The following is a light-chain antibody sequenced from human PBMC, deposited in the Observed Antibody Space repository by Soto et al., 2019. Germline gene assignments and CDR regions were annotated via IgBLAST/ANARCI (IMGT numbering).Light chain of an antibody. Sequence: DIVMTQSPDSLAVSLGERATINCRCVHSVLYSSDNKNYLTGYQQRPGQHPKLLFYWASTRESGVPDRFSGIGSGTHFTLTITSLQAEDVAVYYCQQYYSSPPTFGQGTKVDIK. J-gene: IGKJ1*01. V-gene: IGKV4-1*01. CDR3: QQYYSSPPT. CDR1: HSVLYSSDNKNY. CDR2: WAS.